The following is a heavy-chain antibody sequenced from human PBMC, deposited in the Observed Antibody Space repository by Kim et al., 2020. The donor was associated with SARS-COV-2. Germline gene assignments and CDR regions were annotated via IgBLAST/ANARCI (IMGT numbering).Heavy chain of an antibody. CDR3: ARGRAARDY. D-gene: IGHD6-6*01. Sequence: SETLSLTCAVYGGSFSGYYWSWIRQPPGKGLEWIGEINHSGSTNYNPSLKSRVTISVDTSKNQFSLKLSSVTAADTAVYYCARGRAARDYWGQGTLVTVS. V-gene: IGHV4-34*01. CDR1: GGSFSGYY. J-gene: IGHJ4*02. CDR2: INHSGST.